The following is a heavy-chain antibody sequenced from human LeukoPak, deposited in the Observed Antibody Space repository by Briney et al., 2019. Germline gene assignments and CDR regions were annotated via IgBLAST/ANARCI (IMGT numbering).Heavy chain of an antibody. Sequence: GGSLRLSCAASGFTFSTQGMHWVRQAPGKGLEWVTFIQNHGNDKRYADSVKGRFTVSRDNSKNTLYLQMNSLRAEDTAVYYCAKGPAERITIFGVVIGNFDYWGQGTLVTVSS. J-gene: IGHJ4*02. CDR1: GFTFSTQG. D-gene: IGHD3-3*01. V-gene: IGHV3-30*02. CDR3: AKGPAERITIFGVVIGNFDY. CDR2: IQNHGNDK.